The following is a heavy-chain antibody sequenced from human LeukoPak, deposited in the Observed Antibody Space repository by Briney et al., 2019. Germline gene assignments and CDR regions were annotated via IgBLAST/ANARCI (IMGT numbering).Heavy chain of an antibody. D-gene: IGHD5-18*01. V-gene: IGHV4-38-2*01. CDR2: LYHSGST. Sequence: KPSETLSLTCAVSGYSISSGYYWGWIRQPPGKGLEWIGSLYHSGSTYYNPSLKSRVTISVDKSKNQFSLKLSSVTAADTAVYYCARAGIPLWHNWFDPWGQGTLVTVSS. CDR3: ARAGIPLWHNWFDP. CDR1: GYSISSGYY. J-gene: IGHJ5*02.